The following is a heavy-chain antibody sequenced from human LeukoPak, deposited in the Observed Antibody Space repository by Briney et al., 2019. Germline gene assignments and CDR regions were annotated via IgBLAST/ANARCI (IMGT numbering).Heavy chain of an antibody. CDR1: GGSFSGYY. J-gene: IGHJ1*01. V-gene: IGHV4-34*01. CDR3: VRARSGWYGKYFQH. D-gene: IGHD6-19*01. CDR2: INHSGST. Sequence: PSETLSLTCAVYGGSFSGYYWSWIRQPPGKGLEWIGEINHSGSTNYNPSLKSRVTISVDTSKNQFSLKLSSVTAADTAVYYCVRARSGWYGKYFQHWGQGTLVTVSS.